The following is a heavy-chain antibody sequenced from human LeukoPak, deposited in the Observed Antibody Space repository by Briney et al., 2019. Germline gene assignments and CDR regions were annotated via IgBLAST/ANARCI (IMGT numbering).Heavy chain of an antibody. CDR2: IIPILGIA. J-gene: IGHJ4*02. V-gene: IGHV1-69*04. CDR1: GGTFSSYT. D-gene: IGHD3-3*01. CDR3: ARDPGLFESPSLDYDFWSGYFDY. Sequence: SVKVSCKASGGTFSSYTISWVRQAPGQGLEWMGRIIPILGIASYAQKFQGRVTITADKSTSTAYMELSSLRSEDTAVYYCARDPGLFESPSLDYDFWSGYFDYWGQGTLVTVSS.